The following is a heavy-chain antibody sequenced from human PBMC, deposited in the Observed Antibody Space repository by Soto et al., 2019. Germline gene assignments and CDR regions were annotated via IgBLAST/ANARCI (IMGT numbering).Heavy chain of an antibody. V-gene: IGHV3-33*01. CDR2: IWYDGSNK. CDR1: GFTFTACG. D-gene: IGHD1-26*01. Sequence: GGSLRLSCAASGFTFTACGMHWVRQAPGKGLEWVAVIWYDGSNKYYADSVKGRFTISRDNSKNTLYLQMNSLRSEDTAVYYCARDGSGSGSYPLDLWGQGTLVTVSS. CDR3: ARDGSGSGSYPLDL. J-gene: IGHJ5*02.